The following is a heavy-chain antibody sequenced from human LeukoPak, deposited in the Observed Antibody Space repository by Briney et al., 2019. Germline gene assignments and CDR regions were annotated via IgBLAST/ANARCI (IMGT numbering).Heavy chain of an antibody. CDR3: ARAFRSGPPGFDY. V-gene: IGHV4-61*02. J-gene: IGHJ4*02. Sequence: PSETLSLTCTVSGGSISSGSYYWSWIRQPAGKGLEWIGRIYTSGSTNYNPSLKSRVTISVDTSKNQFSLKLSSVTAADTAVYYCARAFRSGPPGFDYWGQGTLVTVSS. CDR1: GGSISSGSYY. CDR2: IYTSGST. D-gene: IGHD2-15*01.